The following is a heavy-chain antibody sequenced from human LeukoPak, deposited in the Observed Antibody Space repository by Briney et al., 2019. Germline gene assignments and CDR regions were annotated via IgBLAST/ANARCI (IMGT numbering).Heavy chain of an antibody. Sequence: GRSLRLPCAASGFTFSSYAMSWVRQAPGKGLEWVSAISGSGARTYYAGSVKGRFTISRDTSKNTLYLQMNSLRAEDTAVYYCAKDMGEDGSYYLDYWGQGTLVTVSS. J-gene: IGHJ4*02. D-gene: IGHD1-26*01. CDR3: AKDMGEDGSYYLDY. CDR1: GFTFSSYA. V-gene: IGHV3-23*01. CDR2: ISGSGART.